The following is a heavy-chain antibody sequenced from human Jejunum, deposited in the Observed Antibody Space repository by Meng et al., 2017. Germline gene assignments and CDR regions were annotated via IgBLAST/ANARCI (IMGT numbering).Heavy chain of an antibody. CDR3: AKDSGSGWYAGYFHH. J-gene: IGHJ1*01. V-gene: IGHV3-9*01. Sequence: SLKISCEASGFSFNDYAIHWVRQAPGKGLEWVSGISWNSGSIAYADSVKGRFTISRDNAKNSLYLQMNSLRPEDTALYYCAKDSGSGWYAGYFHHWGQGTLGTGAS. CDR2: ISWNSGSI. D-gene: IGHD6-19*01. CDR1: GFSFNDYA.